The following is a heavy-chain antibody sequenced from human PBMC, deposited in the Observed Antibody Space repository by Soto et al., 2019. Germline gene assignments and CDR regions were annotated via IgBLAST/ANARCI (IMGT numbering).Heavy chain of an antibody. CDR1: GYTLTELS. J-gene: IGHJ6*03. CDR2: FDPEDGET. D-gene: IGHD3-16*01. Sequence: GASLKVSCKVSGYTLTELSMHWVRQAPGKGLEWMGGFDPEDGETIYAQKFQGRVTMTEDTSTDTAYMELSSLRSEDTAVYYCATGKEVATVWYYYMDVWGKGTTVTVSS. CDR3: ATGKEVATVWYYYMDV. V-gene: IGHV1-24*01.